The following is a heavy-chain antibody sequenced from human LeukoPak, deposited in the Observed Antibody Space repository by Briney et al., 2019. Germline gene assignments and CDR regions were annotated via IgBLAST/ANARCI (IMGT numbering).Heavy chain of an antibody. V-gene: IGHV4-34*01. J-gene: IGHJ4*02. CDR1: GGSFSGYY. Sequence: SETLSLTCAVYGGSFSGYYWSWIRQPPGKGLEWIGEINHSGSTNYNPSLKSRVTISVDTSKNQFSLKLRPVTAADTAVYYCARFAVGATRGYLDYWGQGTLVTVSS. D-gene: IGHD1-26*01. CDR3: ARFAVGATRGYLDY. CDR2: INHSGST.